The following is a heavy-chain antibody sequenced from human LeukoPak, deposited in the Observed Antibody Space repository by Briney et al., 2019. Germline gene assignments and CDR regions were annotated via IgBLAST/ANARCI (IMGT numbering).Heavy chain of an antibody. CDR1: GGSISRHY. Sequence: PSETLSLTCTVSGGSISRHYWSWIRQPPGKGLEWIGYIYYSGSTNYNPSLKSRVTISVDTSKNQFSLKLSSVTAADTAVYYCARGAYCSSTSCYIRTDWFDPWGQGTLVTVSS. J-gene: IGHJ5*02. CDR2: IYYSGST. D-gene: IGHD2-2*02. V-gene: IGHV4-59*11. CDR3: ARGAYCSSTSCYIRTDWFDP.